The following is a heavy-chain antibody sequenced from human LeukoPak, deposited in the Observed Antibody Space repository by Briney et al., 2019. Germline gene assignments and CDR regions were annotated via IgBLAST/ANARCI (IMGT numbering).Heavy chain of an antibody. CDR3: ARTGWFGELFPDY. V-gene: IGHV4-39*01. Sequence: SETLSLTCTVSGGSISSYYWGWIRQPPGKGLEWIGSIYYSGSTYYNPSLKSRVTISVDTSKNQFSLKLSSVTAADTAVYYCARTGWFGELFPDYWGQGTLVTVSS. J-gene: IGHJ4*02. CDR2: IYYSGST. D-gene: IGHD3-10*01. CDR1: GGSISSYY.